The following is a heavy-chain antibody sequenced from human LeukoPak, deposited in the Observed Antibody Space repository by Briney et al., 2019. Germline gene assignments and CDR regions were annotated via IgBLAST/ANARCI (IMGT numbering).Heavy chain of an antibody. CDR1: GFSFDDLG. Sequence: GGSLRLSCAASGFSFDDLGMTWVRQVPGKGLEWVAGINWNGASTGYADSVRGRSTISRDNAKNSLYLQMNSLRDEDTALYYCARAVCPTIKFCDSSYFMDVWGKGTTVNVS. CDR2: INWNGAST. CDR3: ARAVCPTIKFCDSSYFMDV. D-gene: IGHD6-6*01. V-gene: IGHV3-20*04. J-gene: IGHJ6*03.